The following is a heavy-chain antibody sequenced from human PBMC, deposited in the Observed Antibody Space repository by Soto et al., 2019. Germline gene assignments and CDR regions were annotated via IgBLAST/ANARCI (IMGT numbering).Heavy chain of an antibody. J-gene: IGHJ4*02. CDR3: ARDRDGYNGAFDY. V-gene: IGHV1-46*03. Sequence: QVQLVQSGAEVKKPGASVKVSCKASGYTFSNYYMHWVRQAPGQGLEWMGIINPSGGSTSYGHKFQGRVTITRDTSTSTVYMELSTLRSEDTAVYYCARDRDGYNGAFDYWGQGTLVTVSS. CDR2: INPSGGST. D-gene: IGHD5-12*01. CDR1: GYTFSNYY.